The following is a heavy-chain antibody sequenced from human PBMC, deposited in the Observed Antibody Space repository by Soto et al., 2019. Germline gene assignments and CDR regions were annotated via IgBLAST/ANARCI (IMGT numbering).Heavy chain of an antibody. D-gene: IGHD2-15*01. CDR2: IYYSGST. V-gene: IGHV4-30-4*01. CDR1: GGSISSGDYY. CDR3: ARDLGYCSGGSCNWFDP. Sequence: PSETLSLTCTVSGGSISSGDYYWSWIRQPPGKGLEWIGYIYYSGSTYYNPSLKSRVTISVDTSKNQFSLKLSSVTAADTAVYYCARDLGYCSGGSCNWFDPWGQGTLVTVSS. J-gene: IGHJ5*02.